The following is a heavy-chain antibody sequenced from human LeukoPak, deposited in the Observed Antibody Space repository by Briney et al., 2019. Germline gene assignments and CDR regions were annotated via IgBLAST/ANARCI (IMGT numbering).Heavy chain of an antibody. D-gene: IGHD6-13*01. J-gene: IGHJ4*02. CDR3: APKLSIAAVAY. CDR1: GFIFSNHP. V-gene: IGHV3-23*01. Sequence: GGSLRLSCAASGFIFSNHPMSWVRQAPGKGLEWVSAISGSGGSTYYADSVKGRFTISRDNSKNTLYLQMNSLRAEDTAVYYCAPKLSIAAVAYWGQGTLVTVSS. CDR2: ISGSGGST.